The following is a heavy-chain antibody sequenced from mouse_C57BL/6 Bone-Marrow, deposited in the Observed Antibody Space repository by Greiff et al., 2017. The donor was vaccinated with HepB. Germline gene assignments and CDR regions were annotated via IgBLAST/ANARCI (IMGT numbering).Heavy chain of an antibody. CDR3: AIRAYGYDCPWFAY. V-gene: IGHV1-74*01. D-gene: IGHD2-2*01. J-gene: IGHJ3*01. CDR1: GYTFTSYW. CDR2: IHPSDSDT. Sequence: QVQLQQPGAELVKPGASVKVSCKASGYTFTSYWMHWVKQRPGQGLEWIGRIHPSDSDTNYNQKFKGKATLTVDKSSSTAYMQLSSLTSEDSAVYYCAIRAYGYDCPWFAYWGQGTLVTVSA.